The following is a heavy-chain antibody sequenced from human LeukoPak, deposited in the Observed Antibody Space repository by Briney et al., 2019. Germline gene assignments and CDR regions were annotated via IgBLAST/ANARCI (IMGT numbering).Heavy chain of an antibody. J-gene: IGHJ4*02. Sequence: GGSLRLSCAASGFTFSSYEMNWVRQAPGKGLEWVSYISSSGSTIYYADSVKGRFTISRDNAKNSLYLQMNSLRAEDTAVYYCARDSGGYCTNGVCSTFDYWGQGTLATVSS. V-gene: IGHV3-48*03. D-gene: IGHD2-8*01. CDR1: GFTFSSYE. CDR2: ISSSGSTI. CDR3: ARDSGGYCTNGVCSTFDY.